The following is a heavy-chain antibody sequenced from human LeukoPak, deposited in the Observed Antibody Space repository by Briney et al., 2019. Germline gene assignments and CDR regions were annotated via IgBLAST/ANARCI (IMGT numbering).Heavy chain of an antibody. CDR1: GGSISSGGYY. D-gene: IGHD3-22*01. CDR2: IYYSGST. J-gene: IGHJ4*02. Sequence: PSETLSLTCTVSGGSISSGGYYWSWIRQHPGKGLEWIGYIYYSGSTCYNPSLKSRVTISVDTSKNQFSLKLSSVTAADTAVYYCARINYYDSSGIDYWGQGTLVTVSS. CDR3: ARINYYDSSGIDY. V-gene: IGHV4-31*03.